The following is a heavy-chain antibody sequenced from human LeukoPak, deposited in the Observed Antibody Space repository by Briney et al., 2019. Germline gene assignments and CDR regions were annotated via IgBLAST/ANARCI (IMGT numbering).Heavy chain of an antibody. CDR1: GGSISSSSYY. D-gene: IGHD6-13*01. J-gene: IGHJ5*02. Sequence: PSETLSLTCTVSGGSISSSSYYWGWIRQPPGKGLEWIGSIYYSGSTYYNPSLKSRVTISVDTSKNQFSLKLSSVTAADTAVYYCARESYSSSWYSHPNWFDPWGQGILVTVSS. V-gene: IGHV4-39*07. CDR3: ARESYSSSWYSHPNWFDP. CDR2: IYYSGST.